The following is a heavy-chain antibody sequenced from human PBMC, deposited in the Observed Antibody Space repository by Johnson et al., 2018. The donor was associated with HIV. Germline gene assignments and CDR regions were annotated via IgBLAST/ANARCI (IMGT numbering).Heavy chain of an antibody. CDR2: ISYDGSNK. CDR1: GFTFSSYA. V-gene: IGHV3-30-3*01. J-gene: IGHJ3*02. Sequence: QVQLVESGGGVVQPGRSLRLSCAASGFTFSSYAMHWVRQAPGKGLEWVAVISYDGSNKYYADSVKGRFTIPRDNSKNTLYLQMNSLRAEDTAVYYCSRDGYHNFWSGYYRDDAFYIWGQGTMVTVSS. D-gene: IGHD3-3*01. CDR3: SRDGYHNFWSGYYRDDAFYI.